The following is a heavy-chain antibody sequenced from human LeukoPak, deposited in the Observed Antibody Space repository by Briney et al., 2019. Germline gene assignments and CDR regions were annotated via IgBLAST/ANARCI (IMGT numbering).Heavy chain of an antibody. CDR1: GFTFSNYL. Sequence: GGSLRLSCAASGFTFSNYLMSWVRQAPGKGLEWVSGISSSGGTTYDVDSVKGRFTISRDNSKSTVYLQMNSLSAEDTAVYFCAKENYYDTGGYSDYWGQGTLVTVSS. CDR3: AKENYYDTGGYSDY. D-gene: IGHD3-22*01. V-gene: IGHV3-23*01. J-gene: IGHJ4*02. CDR2: ISSSGGTT.